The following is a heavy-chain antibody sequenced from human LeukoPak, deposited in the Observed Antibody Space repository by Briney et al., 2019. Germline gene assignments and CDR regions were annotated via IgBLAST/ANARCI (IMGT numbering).Heavy chain of an antibody. CDR3: ARDFWSGYSLDWFDP. Sequence: SETLSLTRTVSGGAISSSSYYRGWIRQPPGKGLEWIGSIYYSGSTCYNPSLKSRVTISVDTSKNQFSLKLSSVTAADTAVYYCARDFWSGYSLDWFDPWGQGTLVTVSS. V-gene: IGHV4-39*02. J-gene: IGHJ5*02. CDR1: GGAISSSSYY. D-gene: IGHD3-3*01. CDR2: IYYSGST.